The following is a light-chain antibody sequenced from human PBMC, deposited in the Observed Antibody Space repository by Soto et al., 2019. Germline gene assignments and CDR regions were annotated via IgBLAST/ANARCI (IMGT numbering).Light chain of an antibody. CDR2: GTS. V-gene: IGKV3-20*01. CDR3: HQYGGSPPFT. Sequence: EIVLTQSPDTLSLSPGERATLSCRASQSVSSSFLAWYQQKPGQAPRLLISGTSNRATGIPDRFSGSGSGTDFTLTISRLDPDDFAVYYCHQYGGSPPFTFGPGTRLEIK. CDR1: QSVSSSF. J-gene: IGKJ3*01.